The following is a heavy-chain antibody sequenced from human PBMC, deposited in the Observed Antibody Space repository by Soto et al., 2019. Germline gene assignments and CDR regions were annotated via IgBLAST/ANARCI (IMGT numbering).Heavy chain of an antibody. CDR2: ISYDGRNT. CDR1: GFTFSRYG. V-gene: IGHV3-30*18. D-gene: IGHD1-26*01. J-gene: IGHJ4*02. Sequence: QVQLVESGGGVVQPGRSLRLSCAASGFTFSRYGMHWVRQAPGKGLEWVAIISYDGRNTYYADSVKRRFTISRDNSKHTLYLQMNSRRAEDTSVYYCAKEGGLSGSYYISSSYYFDYWGQGTLVTVSS. CDR3: AKEGGLSGSYYISSSYYFDY.